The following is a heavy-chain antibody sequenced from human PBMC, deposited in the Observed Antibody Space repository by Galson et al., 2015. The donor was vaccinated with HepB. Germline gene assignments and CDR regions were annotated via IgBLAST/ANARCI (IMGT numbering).Heavy chain of an antibody. Sequence: SVKVSCKASGGTFSSYAISWVRQAPGQGLEWMGGIIPIFGTANYAQKFQGRVTITADKSTSTAYMELSSLRSEDTAVYYCARSSTLYSSSFDYWGQGTLVTVSS. V-gene: IGHV1-69*06. CDR2: IIPIFGTA. CDR3: ARSSTLYSSSFDY. J-gene: IGHJ4*02. CDR1: GGTFSSYA. D-gene: IGHD6-13*01.